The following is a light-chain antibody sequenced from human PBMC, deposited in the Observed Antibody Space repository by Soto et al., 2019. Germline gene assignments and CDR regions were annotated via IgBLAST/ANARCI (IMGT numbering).Light chain of an antibody. CDR2: AAS. J-gene: IGKJ3*01. CDR1: QGVSSY. CDR3: QHLYNYVFT. Sequence: DIPLTQSPSFLSASVGDRVTITCRASQGVSSYLAWYQQKPGKAPELLIYAASTLQSGVPSRFSGSGSGTEFTLTISSLQPEDFATYYCQHLYNYVFTFGPGTKVDIK. V-gene: IGKV1-9*01.